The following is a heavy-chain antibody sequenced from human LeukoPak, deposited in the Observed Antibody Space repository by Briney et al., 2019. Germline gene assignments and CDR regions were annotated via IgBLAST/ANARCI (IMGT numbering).Heavy chain of an antibody. D-gene: IGHD3-10*01. CDR2: INSDGSST. CDR3: ARETSGSYYNLWDY. J-gene: IGHJ4*02. CDR1: GFTFSSYW. V-gene: IGHV3-74*01. Sequence: GGSLRLSCAASGFTFSSYWMHWVRQAPGKGLVWVSRINSDGSSTSYADSVKGRFTISRDNAKNTLYLQMNSLRAEDTAVCYCARETSGSYYNLWDYWGQGTLVTVSS.